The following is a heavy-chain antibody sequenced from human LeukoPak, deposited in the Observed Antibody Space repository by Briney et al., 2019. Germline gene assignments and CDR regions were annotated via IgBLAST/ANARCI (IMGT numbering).Heavy chain of an antibody. D-gene: IGHD1-7*01. J-gene: IGHJ4*02. Sequence: ASVKVSCKASGYTFTGYYMHWLRQAPGQGLEWMGRINPNSGDTKFAQKFQGRVTMSRDTSPSTAYMELSGLTSDDTAVYFCATHINWNYAGILDYWGQGALVTVSS. V-gene: IGHV1-2*06. CDR3: ATHINWNYAGILDY. CDR1: GYTFTGYY. CDR2: INPNSGDT.